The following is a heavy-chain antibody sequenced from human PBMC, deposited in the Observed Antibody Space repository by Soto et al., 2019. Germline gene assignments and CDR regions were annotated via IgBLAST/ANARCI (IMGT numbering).Heavy chain of an antibody. Sequence: EVQLVESGGDLVQPGGSLRLSCAASGFTFTSYGMNWVRQAPGKGLEWLSYINNGYTTIYYADSVKGRFTISRDNAKNSLYLQMNSLRDEDTADYYCARFRHFNYGSGSYYFDSWGQGTLVTVSS. CDR1: GFTFTSYG. J-gene: IGHJ4*02. D-gene: IGHD3-10*01. CDR2: INNGYTTI. V-gene: IGHV3-48*02. CDR3: ARFRHFNYGSGSYYFDS.